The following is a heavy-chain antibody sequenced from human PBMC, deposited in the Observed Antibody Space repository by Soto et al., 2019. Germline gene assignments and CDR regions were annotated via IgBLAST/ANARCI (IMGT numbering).Heavy chain of an antibody. D-gene: IGHD3-3*01. CDR1: GFTFSSYW. CDR2: IDSDGSRT. V-gene: IGHV3-74*01. Sequence: EVQLVESGGGLVQPGGSLRLSCAASGFTFSSYWMHWVRQAPGKGLVWVSRIDSDGSRTNYADAVKGRFTITRDNAKNTLYLQMNSLRTEDTAVYYCAHFGVLTYPGAWGQGALVTVSS. J-gene: IGHJ5*02. CDR3: AHFGVLTYPGA.